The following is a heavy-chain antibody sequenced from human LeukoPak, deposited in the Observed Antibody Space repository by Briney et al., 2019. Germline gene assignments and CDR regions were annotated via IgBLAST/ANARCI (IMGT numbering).Heavy chain of an antibody. V-gene: IGHV4-61*10. CDR2: VFYSGGT. D-gene: IGHD2-21*02. Sequence: PSETLSLTCTVSGGSISSGSYYWSWIRQPAGKGLEWIGYVFYSGGTLYNPSLESRVTISADTSKTHFSLELTSVTAADTAVYYCARHMSVTYDAFDLWGRGTMVTVSS. CDR1: GGSISSGSYY. J-gene: IGHJ3*01. CDR3: ARHMSVTYDAFDL.